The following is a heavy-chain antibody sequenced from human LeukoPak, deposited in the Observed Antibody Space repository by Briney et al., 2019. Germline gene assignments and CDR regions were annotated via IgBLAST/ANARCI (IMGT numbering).Heavy chain of an antibody. CDR3: ARVLGYCSGGGCSEYFQH. D-gene: IGHD2-15*01. CDR2: IYYSGST. CDR1: GGSISSYY. J-gene: IGHJ1*01. V-gene: IGHV4-59*01. Sequence: SETLSLTCTVSGGSISSYYWSWIRQPPGKGLEWIGYIYYSGSTNYNPSLRSRVTVSVDTSKNQFSLKLSSVTAADTAVYYCARVLGYCSGGGCSEYFQHWGQGTLVTVSS.